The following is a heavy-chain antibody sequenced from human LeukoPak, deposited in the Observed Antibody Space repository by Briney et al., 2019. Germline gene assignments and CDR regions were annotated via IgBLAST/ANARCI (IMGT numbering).Heavy chain of an antibody. CDR1: VGCLNSGCHH. CDR2: IYYSEST. J-gene: IGHJ4*02. D-gene: IGHD6-13*01. CDR3: AASDSSSWYLFDY. Sequence: PSDTLSLTCTVSVGCLNSGCHHWRWFRQPPGKGAERIGYIYYSESTYYNASLKTRVTISVDTSKNQFSVKLSSETAADTAAYYCAASDSSSWYLFDYWGQGTLVTVSS. V-gene: IGHV4-31*03.